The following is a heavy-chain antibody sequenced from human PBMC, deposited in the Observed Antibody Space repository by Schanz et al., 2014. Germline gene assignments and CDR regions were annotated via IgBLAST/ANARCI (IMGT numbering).Heavy chain of an antibody. CDR3: GMGGYQLHH. V-gene: IGHV3-74*01. D-gene: IGHD1-7*01. CDR1: GFTFSTYW. J-gene: IGHJ5*02. CDR2: INSDGTTT. Sequence: EVQLVESGGGLVQPGGSLRLSCAASGFTFSTYWMHWVRQAPGKGLVWVSHINSDGTTTTYADSVKGRFTISRDNAENTLYLQMNSLRVEDTAVYYCGMGGYQLHHWGQGTLVTVSS.